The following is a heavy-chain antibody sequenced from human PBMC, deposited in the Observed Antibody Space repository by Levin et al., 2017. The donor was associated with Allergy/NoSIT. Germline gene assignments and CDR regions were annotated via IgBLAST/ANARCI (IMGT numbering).Heavy chain of an antibody. D-gene: IGHD2-2*01. Sequence: AGGSLRLSCAASGFTFSTYSMNWVRQAPGKGLEWVSYISSSNSTIYYADSVKGRFTISRDNAKNSLYLHMNSLRAEDTAVYYCARLFVPAPYWGQGTLVTVSS. J-gene: IGHJ4*02. V-gene: IGHV3-48*01. CDR2: ISSSNSTI. CDR1: GFTFSTYS. CDR3: ARLFVPAPY.